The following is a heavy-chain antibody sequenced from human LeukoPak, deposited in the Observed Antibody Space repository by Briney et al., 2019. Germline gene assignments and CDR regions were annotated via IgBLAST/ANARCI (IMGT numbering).Heavy chain of an antibody. CDR2: IYSGGST. Sequence: PGGSLRLSCAASGFTVSSNYMSWVRQAPGKGLEWVSVIYSGGSTYYADSVKGRFTISRDNSKNTLYLQMNSLRAEDTAVYYCARGQYSSSSVYYYYYYMDVWGKGTTVTVS. V-gene: IGHV3-53*01. CDR1: GFTVSSNY. D-gene: IGHD6-6*01. CDR3: ARGQYSSSSVYYYYYYMDV. J-gene: IGHJ6*03.